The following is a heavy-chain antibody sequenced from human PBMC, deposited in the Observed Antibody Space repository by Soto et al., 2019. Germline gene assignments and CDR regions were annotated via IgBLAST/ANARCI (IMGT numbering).Heavy chain of an antibody. Sequence: QVQLVQSGAEVKKPGSSVKVSCKASGGTFSSYTISWVRQAPGQGLEWMGRIIPILGIANYAQKFQGRVTITADKSTSTAYMELSSLRSEDTAVYYCAPTRDYYDSSGHRTQLFDYWGQGTLVTVSS. CDR3: APTRDYYDSSGHRTQLFDY. J-gene: IGHJ4*02. CDR1: GGTFSSYT. D-gene: IGHD3-22*01. CDR2: IIPILGIA. V-gene: IGHV1-69*02.